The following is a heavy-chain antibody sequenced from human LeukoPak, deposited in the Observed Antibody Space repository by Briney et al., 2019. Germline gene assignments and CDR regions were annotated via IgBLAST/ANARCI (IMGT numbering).Heavy chain of an antibody. V-gene: IGHV3-48*04. CDR3: ARDLRFLEWSDFDY. CDR2: ISGSSSGSTSII. D-gene: IGHD3-3*01. CDR1: GIIFSTYA. Sequence: GGSLRLSCEFSGIIFSTYAMNWVRQAPGKGLEWISYISGSSSGSTSIIHYADSVKGRFTISRDNAKNSLYLQMNSLRAEDTAVYYCARDLRFLEWSDFDYWGQGTLVTVSS. J-gene: IGHJ4*02.